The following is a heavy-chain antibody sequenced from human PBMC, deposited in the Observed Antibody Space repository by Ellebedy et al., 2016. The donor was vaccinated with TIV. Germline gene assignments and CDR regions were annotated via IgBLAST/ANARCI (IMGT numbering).Heavy chain of an antibody. CDR1: GFTFSSYW. CDR3: FYYGMDV. CDR2: INSDGSSP. J-gene: IGHJ6*02. Sequence: GESLKISCAASGFTFSSYWMHWVRQAPGKGLVWVSRINSDGSSPRYADSVKGRFTISRDNAKNTLYLQMNSLRAEDTAVYYCFYYGMDVWGQGTTVTVSS. V-gene: IGHV3-74*01.